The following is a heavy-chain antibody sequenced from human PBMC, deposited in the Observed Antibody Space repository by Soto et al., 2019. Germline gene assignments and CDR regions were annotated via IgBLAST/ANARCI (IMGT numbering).Heavy chain of an antibody. J-gene: IGHJ4*02. D-gene: IGHD6-13*01. CDR2: IYYSGST. Sequence: QVQLQESGPGLVKPSETLSLTCTVSGGSVSSGSYYWSWIRQPPGKGLEWIGYIYYSGSTNYHPSLKSRVTISVDTSRHRVALKLSSVPAADTAGYYCARDQLEEGVFDYWGQGTLVTVS. V-gene: IGHV4-61*01. CDR1: GGSVSSGSYY. CDR3: ARDQLEEGVFDY.